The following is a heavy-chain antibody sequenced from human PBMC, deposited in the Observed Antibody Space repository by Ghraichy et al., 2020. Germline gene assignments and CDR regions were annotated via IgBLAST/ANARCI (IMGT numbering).Heavy chain of an antibody. J-gene: IGHJ4*02. CDR3: ARFAPLAEDY. Sequence: SETLSLTCTVSGGSMRTYDLHWGWIRQPPGKGLEWIGNINLSGSINYNPSLKSRVAMSVDPSRSQFSLRLRSVTAADTAVYYCARFAPLAEDYWGQGALVTISS. CDR1: GGSMRTYDLH. V-gene: IGHV4-39*01. CDR2: INLSGSI.